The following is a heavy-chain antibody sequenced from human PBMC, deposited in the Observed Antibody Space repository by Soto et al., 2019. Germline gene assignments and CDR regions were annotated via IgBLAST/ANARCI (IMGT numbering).Heavy chain of an antibody. CDR2: IYPGVTT. J-gene: IGHJ5*02. D-gene: IGHD3-3*01. Sequence: QVQLQESGPGLVKPSGTLSLACAVSGDSVSSNNWWSWVRQPPGKGLEWIGEIYPGVTTNYNPSLKSRVTISLDKSNNQFSLELSSVTAADTAVYYCARGSTWRVDPWGRGTLVTVSS. CDR3: ARGSTWRVDP. V-gene: IGHV4-4*02. CDR1: GDSVSSNNW.